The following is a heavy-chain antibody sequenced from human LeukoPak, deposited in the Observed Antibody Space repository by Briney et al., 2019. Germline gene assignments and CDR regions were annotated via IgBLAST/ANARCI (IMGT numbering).Heavy chain of an antibody. CDR3: ARWYCISGTCYHMDV. V-gene: IGHV4-59*11. D-gene: IGHD2-2*01. CDR1: GGSIDSQY. J-gene: IGHJ6*03. CDR2: IYYSGDA. Sequence: PSETLSLTCTVPGGSIDSQYWSWIRQPPGKGLEWIGYIYYSGDARYNPSLKSRVTMSIDTSKKQFSLKLSSVTAADTAAYYCARWYCISGTCYHMDVWGKGTTVTVFS.